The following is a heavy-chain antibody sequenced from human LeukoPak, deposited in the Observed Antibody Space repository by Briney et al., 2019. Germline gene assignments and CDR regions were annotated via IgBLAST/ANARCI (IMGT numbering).Heavy chain of an antibody. CDR2: IYYSGNT. CDR1: GGSISSYY. V-gene: IGHV4-59*01. D-gene: IGHD2-15*01. Sequence: SETLSLTCTVSGGSISSYYWSWIRQPPGKGREWIGYIYYSGNTNYNPSLKSRVTISVDTSKNQFSLKLSSVTAADTAVYYCATEEACSGGSCYYGVDVWGQGTTVTVSS. CDR3: ATEEACSGGSCYYGVDV. J-gene: IGHJ6*02.